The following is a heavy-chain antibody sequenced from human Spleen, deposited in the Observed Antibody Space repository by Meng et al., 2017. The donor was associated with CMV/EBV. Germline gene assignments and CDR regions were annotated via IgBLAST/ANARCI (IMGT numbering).Heavy chain of an antibody. D-gene: IGHD1-1*01. Sequence: GESLKISCAASGFTVSSDYMAWVRQAPGKGLEWVSGINSDGSSTSYADSVKGRFTISRDNAKNTLYLQMNSLRAEDTAVYYCARENWYPAPDYWGQGTLVTVSS. J-gene: IGHJ4*02. CDR1: GFTVSSDY. V-gene: IGHV3-74*01. CDR2: INSDGSST. CDR3: ARENWYPAPDY.